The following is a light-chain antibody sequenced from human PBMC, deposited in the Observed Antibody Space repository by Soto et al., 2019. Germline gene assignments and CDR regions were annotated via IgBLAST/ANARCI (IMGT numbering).Light chain of an antibody. J-gene: IGKJ2*01. CDR1: QSVLYSSNNKNY. CDR2: WAS. CDR3: QQYDSTPYT. Sequence: DIVMTQSPDSLAVSLGERATINCKSSQSVLYSSNNKNYLAWYQQKPGQPPKLLIYWASTRESGVPDRFSGSGSGTDFNLTISSLHAEDVVVYYCQQYDSTPYTFGQGTKLEIK. V-gene: IGKV4-1*01.